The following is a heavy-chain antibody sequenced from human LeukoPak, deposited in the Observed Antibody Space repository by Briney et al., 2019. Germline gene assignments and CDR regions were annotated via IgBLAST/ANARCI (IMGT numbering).Heavy chain of an antibody. D-gene: IGHD2-2*01. CDR3: ARDLKEPAAPGVNWFDP. CDR2: IYYSGST. V-gene: IGHV4-39*07. CDR1: GGSISSSSYY. Sequence: SETLSLTCTVSGGSISSSSYYWGWIRQPPGKGLEWIGSIYYSGSTYYNPSLKSRVTISVDTSKNQFSLKLSSVTAADTAVYYCARDLKEPAAPGVNWFDPWGQGTLVTVPS. J-gene: IGHJ5*02.